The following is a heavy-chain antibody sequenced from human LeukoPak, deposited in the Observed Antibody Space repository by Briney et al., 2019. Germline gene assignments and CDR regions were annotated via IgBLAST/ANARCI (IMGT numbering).Heavy chain of an antibody. V-gene: IGHV4-39*07. CDR2: INHSGST. J-gene: IGHJ5*02. Sequence: SETLSLTCTVSGGSISSSSYYWGWIRQPPGKGLEWIGEINHSGSTNYNPSLKSRVTISVDTSKNQFSLKLSSVTAADTAVYYCARGLPYWSGSRFDPWGQGTLVTVSS. CDR1: GGSISSSSYY. CDR3: ARGLPYWSGSRFDP. D-gene: IGHD3-3*01.